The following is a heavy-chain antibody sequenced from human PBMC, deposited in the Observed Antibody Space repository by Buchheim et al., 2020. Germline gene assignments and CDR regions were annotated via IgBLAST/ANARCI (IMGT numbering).Heavy chain of an antibody. CDR3: ARGRGSVVVVAATHGYFDY. CDR2: ISDSGGST. Sequence: EVQLLESGGGLIQPGGSLRLSCAASGFTFNSYAMSWVRQAPGKGLEWVSGISDSGGSTYYAESVKGRFTISRDNSKNTLYLQMNSLRAEDTAVYYCARGRGSVVVVAATHGYFDYWGQGTL. CDR1: GFTFNSYA. V-gene: IGHV3-23*01. J-gene: IGHJ4*02. D-gene: IGHD2-15*01.